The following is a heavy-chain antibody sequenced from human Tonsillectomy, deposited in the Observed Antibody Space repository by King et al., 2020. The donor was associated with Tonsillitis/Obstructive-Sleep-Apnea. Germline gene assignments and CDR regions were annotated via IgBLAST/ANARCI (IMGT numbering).Heavy chain of an antibody. CDR1: GFTFSGSG. J-gene: IGHJ3*01. D-gene: IGHD2-21*01. CDR2: IRSKANSYAT. CDR3: TRLYWGCDCHDAFDF. V-gene: IGHV3-73*01. Sequence: VQLVESGGGLVQPGGSLKLSCAASGFTFSGSGMHWVRQASGKGLEWVGRIRSKANSYATAYGASVKGRFTISRDDSNNTAYLQMNSLKTEDTAVYYCTRLYWGCDCHDAFDFWGQGRMVTVSS.